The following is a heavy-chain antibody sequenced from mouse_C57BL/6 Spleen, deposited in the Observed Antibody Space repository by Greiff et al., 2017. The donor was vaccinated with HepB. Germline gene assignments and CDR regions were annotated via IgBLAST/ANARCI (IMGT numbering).Heavy chain of an antibody. CDR3: ARIGNYYGSSYTYYFDY. D-gene: IGHD1-1*01. CDR2: IDPSDSYT. J-gene: IGHJ2*01. CDR1: GYTFTSYW. V-gene: IGHV1-50*01. Sequence: QVQLQQSGAELVKPGASVKLSCKASGYTFTSYWMQWVKQRPGQGLEWIGEIDPSDSYTNYNQKFKGKATLTVDTSSSTAYMQLSSLTSEDSAVYYCARIGNYYGSSYTYYFDYWGQGTTLTVSS.